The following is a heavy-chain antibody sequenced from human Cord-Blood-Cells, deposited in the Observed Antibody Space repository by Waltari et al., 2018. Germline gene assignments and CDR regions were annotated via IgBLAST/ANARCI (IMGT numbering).Heavy chain of an antibody. V-gene: IGHV3-30*04. D-gene: IGHD6-13*01. CDR3: AREIGAAPIAYYVDY. J-gene: IGHJ4*02. Sequence: GGVVQPGKSLRLACAASGFTFSSYSMHWVRQAPGKGLEWVAVISNDGSNKYYADSVKGRFTISRDNSKNTLYLQMNSLRAEDTAVYYCAREIGAAPIAYYVDYCGQGTLVTVAS. CDR2: ISNDGSNK. CDR1: GFTFSSYS.